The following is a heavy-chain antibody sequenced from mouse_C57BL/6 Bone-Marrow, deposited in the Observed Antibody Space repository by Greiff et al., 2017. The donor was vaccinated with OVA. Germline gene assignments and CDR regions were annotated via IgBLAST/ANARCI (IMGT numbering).Heavy chain of an antibody. D-gene: IGHD2-4*01. V-gene: IGHV5-4*01. J-gene: IGHJ3*01. CDR1: GFTFSSYA. CDR3: ERSTDYEYEVTY. CDR2: ISDGGSYT. Sequence: EVHLVESGGGLVKPGGSLKLSCAASGFTFSSYAMSWVRQTPEKRLEWVATISDGGSYTYYPDNVKGRFTIYRDNAKNNLYLQMRHLKSEDTAMYYCERSTDYEYEVTYWGKGTLVTVSA.